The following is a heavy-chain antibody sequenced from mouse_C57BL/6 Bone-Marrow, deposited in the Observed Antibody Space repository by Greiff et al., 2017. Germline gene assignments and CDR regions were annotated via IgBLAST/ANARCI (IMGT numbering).Heavy chain of an antibody. CDR1: GYTFTSYW. J-gene: IGHJ1*03. D-gene: IGHD1-1*01. CDR2: IHPNSGST. CDR3: ARYWIITTVVSTNFDV. Sequence: QVQLQQPGAELVKPGASVKLSCKASGYTFTSYWMHWVKQRPGQGLEWIGMIHPNSGSTNYNEKFKSKATLTVDKSSSTAYMQLSSLTSEDSAVYYCARYWIITTVVSTNFDVWGTGTTVTVSS. V-gene: IGHV1-64*01.